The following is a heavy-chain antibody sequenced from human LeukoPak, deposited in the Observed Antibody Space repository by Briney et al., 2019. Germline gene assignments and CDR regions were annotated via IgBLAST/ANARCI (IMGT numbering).Heavy chain of an antibody. V-gene: IGHV1-69*06. CDR2: IIPIFGTA. Sequence: ASVKVSCKASGGTFSSYAISWVRQAPGQGLEWMGGIIPIFGTANYAQKFQGRVTITADKSTSTAYMELSSLRSEDTAVYYCASAGGGDPYYYGSGSCFYYYGMDVWGKGTTVTVSS. J-gene: IGHJ6*04. CDR1: GGTFSSYA. D-gene: IGHD3-10*01. CDR3: ASAGGGDPYYYGSGSCFYYYGMDV.